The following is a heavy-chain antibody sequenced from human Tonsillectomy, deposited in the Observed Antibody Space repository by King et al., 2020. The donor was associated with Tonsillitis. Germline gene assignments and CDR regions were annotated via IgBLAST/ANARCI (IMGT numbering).Heavy chain of an antibody. CDR1: GFTFSGYS. CDR2: ISYDGSNR. Sequence: QVQLVESGGGVVQPGRSLRLSCAASGFTFSGYSMHWVRQAPGKGLEWLALISYDGSNRYYADSVKGRFTISRDNSKNTMYLQMNSLRGEDTAVYYCARGSGSFVTTGLEYWGQGTLVTVSS. J-gene: IGHJ4*02. D-gene: IGHD1-26*01. V-gene: IGHV3-30-3*01. CDR3: ARGSGSFVTTGLEY.